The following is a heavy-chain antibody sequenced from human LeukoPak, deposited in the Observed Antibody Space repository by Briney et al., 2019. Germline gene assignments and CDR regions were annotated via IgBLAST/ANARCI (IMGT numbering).Heavy chain of an antibody. J-gene: IGHJ4*02. Sequence: PSEPLSLTCTVSGGSLIPYYWTWIRQPPGKGLEWIGYIDYGGSTNCSPSLRSRVTMSVDTSNNQFSLKLNSVTAADAAVYYCARDRLGNTVDYWGQGALVTVSS. CDR1: GGSLIPYY. CDR2: IDYGGST. V-gene: IGHV4-59*01. CDR3: ARDRLGNTVDY. D-gene: IGHD3-16*01.